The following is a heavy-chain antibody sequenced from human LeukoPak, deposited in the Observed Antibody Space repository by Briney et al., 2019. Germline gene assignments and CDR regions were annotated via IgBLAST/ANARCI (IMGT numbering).Heavy chain of an antibody. J-gene: IGHJ3*02. CDR1: GFTFSSYG. Sequence: PGESLRLSCAASGFTFSSYGMHWVRQVPGKGLEWVAAIWFDGIRKYYADSVKGRLTISRDNSKNTLYLQMNSLRAEDTAVYYCARDLEDSSPFGAFDMWGQGTMVTVSS. CDR2: IWFDGIRK. D-gene: IGHD3-22*01. V-gene: IGHV3-33*01. CDR3: ARDLEDSSPFGAFDM.